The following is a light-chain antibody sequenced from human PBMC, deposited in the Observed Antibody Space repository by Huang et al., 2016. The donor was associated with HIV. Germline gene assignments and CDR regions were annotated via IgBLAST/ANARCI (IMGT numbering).Light chain of an antibody. Sequence: DIQMTQSSATLSASVGDRVTIARRASQSISTWLAWYQQKPGRAPNLLIYEASTLESGVPSRFSGGGSGTDFTLTISSLQPDDFATYYCQQYNSFPWTFGQGTKVEV. CDR2: EAS. CDR3: QQYNSFPWT. CDR1: QSISTW. V-gene: IGKV1-5*03. J-gene: IGKJ1*01.